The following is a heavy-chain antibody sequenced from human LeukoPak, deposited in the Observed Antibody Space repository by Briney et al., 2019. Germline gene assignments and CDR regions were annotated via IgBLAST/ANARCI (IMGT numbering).Heavy chain of an antibody. Sequence: SETLSLTCTVSGGSISSYYWSWIRQPPGKGLEWIGYIYYSGSTNYNPSLKSRVTISVDTSKNQFSLKLSSVTVADTAVYYCARGGGRSDYEAYWGQGTLVTVSS. J-gene: IGHJ4*02. CDR3: ARGGGRSDYEAY. V-gene: IGHV4-59*12. D-gene: IGHD5-12*01. CDR1: GGSISSYY. CDR2: IYYSGST.